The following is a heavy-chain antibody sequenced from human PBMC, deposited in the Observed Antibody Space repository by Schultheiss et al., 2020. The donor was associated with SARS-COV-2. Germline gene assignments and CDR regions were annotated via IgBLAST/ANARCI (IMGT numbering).Heavy chain of an antibody. V-gene: IGHV3-30*18. CDR2: ISYDGSNQ. CDR1: GFTVSSNY. D-gene: IGHD6-13*01. J-gene: IGHJ4*02. CDR3: VKATTIAAALGY. Sequence: GGSLRLSCVASGFTVSSNYMSWVRQAPGKGLEWVTLISYDGSNQYYGDSVKGRFTISRDNSKNTLYLQMSSLRADDTAVYYCVKATTIAAALGYWGQGALVTVSS.